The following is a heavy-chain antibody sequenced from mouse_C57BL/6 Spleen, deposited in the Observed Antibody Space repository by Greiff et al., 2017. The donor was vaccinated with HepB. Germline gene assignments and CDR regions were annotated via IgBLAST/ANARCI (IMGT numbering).Heavy chain of an antibody. CDR3: ATLNYYGSSPYFDY. V-gene: IGHV1-50*01. Sequence: VQLQQSGGELVKPGASVKLSCKASGYTFTSYWMQWVKQRPGQGLEWIGEIDPSDSYTNYNQKFKGKATLTVDTSSSTAYMQLSSLTSEDSAVYYCATLNYYGSSPYFDYWGQGTTLTVSS. CDR1: GYTFTSYW. D-gene: IGHD1-1*01. CDR2: IDPSDSYT. J-gene: IGHJ2*01.